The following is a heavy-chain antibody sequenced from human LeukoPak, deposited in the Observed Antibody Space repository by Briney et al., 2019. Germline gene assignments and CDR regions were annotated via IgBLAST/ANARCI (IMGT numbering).Heavy chain of an antibody. CDR1: GFTFSSIA. V-gene: IGHV3-23*01. CDR3: TTDPTFDI. CDR2: ISGSGGGT. Sequence: GGSLRLSCAASGFTFSSIAMSWVRQAPDKGLEWVSTISGSGGGTYYADSVKGRFTISRDDSKNTLYLQMNSLKTEDTAVYYCTTDPTFDIWGQGTMVTVSS. J-gene: IGHJ3*02.